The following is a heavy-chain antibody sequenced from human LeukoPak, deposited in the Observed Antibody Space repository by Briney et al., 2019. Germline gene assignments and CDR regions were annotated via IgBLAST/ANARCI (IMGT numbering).Heavy chain of an antibody. CDR1: GFSLSSFT. CDR3: ARAGSGYRDSIDY. D-gene: IGHD3-22*01. V-gene: IGHV3-21*01. CDR2: ISSSSSYI. Sequence: GGSLRLSCAASGFSLSSFTMNWVRQAPGKGLEWVSSISSSSSYIYYADSVKGRFTISRDNAKKSLYLQMNSLRVEGTAVYYCARAGSGYRDSIDYWGQGTLVTVSS. J-gene: IGHJ4*02.